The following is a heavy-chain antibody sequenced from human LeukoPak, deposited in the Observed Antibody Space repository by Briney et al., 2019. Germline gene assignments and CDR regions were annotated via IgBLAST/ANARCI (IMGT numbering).Heavy chain of an antibody. V-gene: IGHV3-64*01. CDR3: ARSAFVTTVGKASLFGY. J-gene: IGHJ4*02. Sequence: GGSLRLSCAASGFTFSSYAMHWVRQAPGKGLEYVSAISSNGGSTYYANSVKGRFTISRDNSKNTLYLQMGSLRAEDMAVYYCARSAFVTTVGKASLFGYWGQGTLVTVSS. CDR1: GFTFSSYA. D-gene: IGHD4-23*01. CDR2: ISSNGGST.